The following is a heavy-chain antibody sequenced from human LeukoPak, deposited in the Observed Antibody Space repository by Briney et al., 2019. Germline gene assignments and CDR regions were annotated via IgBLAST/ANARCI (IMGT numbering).Heavy chain of an antibody. J-gene: IGHJ4*02. CDR2: ISGSGGST. CDR3: AKSGYNRFDY. CDR1: GFTFSNSA. Sequence: GGPLRLSCAASGFTFSNSAMSWVRQAPGKGLEWVSTISGSGGSTYYADSVKGRFTISRDNSKSTLNLQINSLRAEDTAVYYCAKSGYNRFDYWGQGTLVTVSS. D-gene: IGHD5-24*01. V-gene: IGHV3-23*01.